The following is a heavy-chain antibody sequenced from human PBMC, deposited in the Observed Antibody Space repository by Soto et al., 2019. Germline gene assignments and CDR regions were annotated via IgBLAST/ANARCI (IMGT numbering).Heavy chain of an antibody. V-gene: IGHV2-5*02. CDR2: IYWDDDK. D-gene: IGHD2-15*01. CDR3: AHTVGLVVVTSEDEYFQH. CDR1: GFSLSTSGVG. Sequence: ASGPTLGNPTQTLTLTCTFSGFSLSTSGVGVGWIRQPPGKALEWLAVIYWDDDKGYSPSLKNRLTITKDTSKNQVVLTMTNMDPVDTATYYCAHTVGLVVVTSEDEYFQHWGQGTQVTVSS. J-gene: IGHJ1*01.